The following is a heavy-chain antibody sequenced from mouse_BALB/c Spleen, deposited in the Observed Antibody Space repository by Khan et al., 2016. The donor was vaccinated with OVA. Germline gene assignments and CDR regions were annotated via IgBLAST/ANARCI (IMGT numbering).Heavy chain of an antibody. Sequence: QVQLKQSGPGLVAPSQSLSITCTVSGFSLTSYGVHRVRQPPGKGLEWLGTIWAGGSTNYNSALMSRLSIIKDNSKSQVFLKMNSLQTDDTAIYXCAREVYYGSLYYFGYWGQGTTLTVSS. CDR3: AREVYYGSLYYFGY. V-gene: IGHV2-9*02. CDR2: IWAGGST. J-gene: IGHJ2*01. CDR1: GFSLTSYG. D-gene: IGHD2-1*01.